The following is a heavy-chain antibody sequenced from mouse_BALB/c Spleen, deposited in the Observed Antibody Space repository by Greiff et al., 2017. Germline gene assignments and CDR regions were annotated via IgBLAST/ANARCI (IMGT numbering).Heavy chain of an antibody. CDR2: IDPSDSET. J-gene: IGHJ4*01. CDR1: GYSFTSYW. Sequence: QVQLKQSGPQLVRPGASVKISCKASGYSFTSYWMHWVKQRPGQGLEWIGMIDPSDSETRLNQKFKDKATLTVDKSSSTAYMQLSSPTSEDSAVYYCARGGYDYPYAMDDWGQGTSVTGSS. V-gene: IGHV1S126*01. CDR3: ARGGYDYPYAMDD. D-gene: IGHD2-4*01.